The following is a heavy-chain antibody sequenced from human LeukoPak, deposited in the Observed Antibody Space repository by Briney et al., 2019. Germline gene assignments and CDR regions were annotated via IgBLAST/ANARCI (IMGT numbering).Heavy chain of an antibody. CDR3: AKVNYDFWSGYSYYYYMDV. D-gene: IGHD3-3*01. Sequence: GRSLRLSCAASGFTFSSYAMHWVRQAPGKGLEWVAFLQFDGSDKYYADSVKGRFTISRDNSKNTLYLQMNSLRAEDTAVYYCAKVNYDFWSGYSYYYYMDVWGKGTTVTVSS. J-gene: IGHJ6*03. CDR1: GFTFSSYA. CDR2: LQFDGSDK. V-gene: IGHV3-30*04.